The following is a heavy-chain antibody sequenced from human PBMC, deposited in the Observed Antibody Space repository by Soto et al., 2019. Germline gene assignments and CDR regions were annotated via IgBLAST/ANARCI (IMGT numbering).Heavy chain of an antibody. V-gene: IGHV5-51*01. CDR3: ARGGVSTRTFDY. CDR2: IYPSDSDT. CDR1: GYNFACYW. D-gene: IGHD3-3*01. J-gene: IGHJ4*02. Sequence: GEPLKISCQGSGYNFACYWIAWVRQMPGKGLELMGIIYPSDSDTRYRPSFQGQVTISADKSISSAYLQWSSLRASDTAMYYCARGGVSTRTFDYWGQGTPVTVSS.